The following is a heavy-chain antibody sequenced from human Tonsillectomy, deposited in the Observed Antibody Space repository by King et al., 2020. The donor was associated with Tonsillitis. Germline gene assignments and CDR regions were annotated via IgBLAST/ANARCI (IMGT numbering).Heavy chain of an antibody. V-gene: IGHV3-33*01. CDR1: GFTFSSYG. CDR3: ARNSGGSSDRYYFDY. CDR2: IWYDGSNK. Sequence: VQLVESGGGVVQPGRSLRLSCAASGFTFSSYGMHWVRQAPGKGLEWVAVIWYDGSNKYYADSVKGRFTISRDNSKNTLYLQMNSLRAEDTAVYYCARNSGGSSDRYYFDYWGQGTLVTVSS. D-gene: IGHD6-6*01. J-gene: IGHJ4*02.